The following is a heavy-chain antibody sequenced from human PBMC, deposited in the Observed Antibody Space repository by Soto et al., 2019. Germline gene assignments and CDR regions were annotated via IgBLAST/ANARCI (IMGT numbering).Heavy chain of an antibody. V-gene: IGHV4-4*02. D-gene: IGHD3-22*01. Sequence: QVRLQESGPGVVRPSGTLSLTCAVSGGSISSTNWWNWVRQPPGKGLEWIGEIYDSGRAHYNPSRQSRVTILVDTSNNQFSLKLESVTAADTAVYFCARVPHYYEVSGYLAFDFWGPGTLVTVSS. CDR2: IYDSGRA. CDR3: ARVPHYYEVSGYLAFDF. J-gene: IGHJ4*01. CDR1: GGSISSTNW.